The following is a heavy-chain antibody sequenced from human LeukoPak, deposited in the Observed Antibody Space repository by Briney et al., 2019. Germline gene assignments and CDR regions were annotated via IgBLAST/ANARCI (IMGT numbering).Heavy chain of an antibody. CDR2: IRYDGSNK. V-gene: IGHV3-30*02. J-gene: IGHJ4*02. Sequence: GGSLRLSCAASGFTFSTYSMNWVRQAPGKGLEWVAFIRYDGSNKYYADSVKGRFTISRDNSKNTLYLQMNSLRAEDTAVYYCAKARRLVITCWGQGTLVTVSS. CDR3: AKARRLVITC. CDR1: GFTFSTYS. D-gene: IGHD3-9*01.